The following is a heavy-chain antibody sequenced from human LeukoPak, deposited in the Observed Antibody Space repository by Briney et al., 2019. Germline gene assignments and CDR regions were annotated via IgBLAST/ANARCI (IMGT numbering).Heavy chain of an antibody. CDR3: ASLDYYDSSGPSSYVQH. J-gene: IGHJ1*01. D-gene: IGHD3-22*01. CDR2: IIPILGIA. CDR1: GGTFSSYA. Sequence: ASVKVSCKASGGTFSSYAISWVRQAPGQGLEWMGRIIPILGIANYAQKFQGRVTITADKSTSTAYMELSSLRSEDTAVYYCASLDYYDSSGPSSYVQHWGQGTLVTVSS. V-gene: IGHV1-69*04.